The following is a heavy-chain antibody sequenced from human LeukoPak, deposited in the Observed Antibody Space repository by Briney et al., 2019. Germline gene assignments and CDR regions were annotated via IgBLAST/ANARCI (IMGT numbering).Heavy chain of an antibody. CDR1: GFTFSSYS. V-gene: IGHV3-21*01. CDR2: ISSSSSYI. Sequence: GGALRLSCAASGFTFSSYSMNWVRQAPGKGLEWVSSISSSSSYIYYVDSVKGRFTISRDNAKNSLYLQMNSLRAEDTAVYYCAREAVAGLYNWFDPWGQGTLVTVSS. CDR3: AREAVAGLYNWFDP. J-gene: IGHJ5*02. D-gene: IGHD6-19*01.